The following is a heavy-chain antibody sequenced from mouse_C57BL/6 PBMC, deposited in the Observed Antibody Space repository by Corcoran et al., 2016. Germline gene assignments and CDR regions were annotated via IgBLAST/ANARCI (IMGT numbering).Heavy chain of an antibody. V-gene: IGHV1-26*01. CDR2: INPNNGGT. CDR3: AKGGNYYFDY. Sequence: EVQLQQSGPELVKPGASVKISCKASGYTFTDYYMNWVKQSHGKSLEWIGDINPNNGGTSYNQKFKGKATLTVDKSSSTVYMELRSLTSEDSAVYYCAKGGNYYFDYWGQGTTLTVSS. D-gene: IGHD2-1*01. CDR1: GYTFTDYY. J-gene: IGHJ2*01.